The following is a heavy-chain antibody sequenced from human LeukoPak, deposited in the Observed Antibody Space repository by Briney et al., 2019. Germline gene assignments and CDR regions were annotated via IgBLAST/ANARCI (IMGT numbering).Heavy chain of an antibody. D-gene: IGHD3-22*01. V-gene: IGHV3-23*01. CDR2: ISGSGGST. CDR1: GFTFSSYA. CDR3: ARGWGYYDSSGYPLDY. J-gene: IGHJ4*02. Sequence: GGSLRLSCAASGFTFSSYAMSWVRQAPGKGLEWVSAISGSGGSTYYADSVKGRFTISRDNSKNTLYLQMNSLRAEDTAVYYCARGWGYYDSSGYPLDYWGQGTLVTVSS.